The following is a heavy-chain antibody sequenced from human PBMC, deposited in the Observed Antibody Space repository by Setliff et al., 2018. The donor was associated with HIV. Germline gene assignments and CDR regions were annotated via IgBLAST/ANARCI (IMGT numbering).Heavy chain of an antibody. J-gene: IGHJ6*03. Sequence: NPSETLSLTCTVSGGSISSYYWSWIRQPPGKGLEWIGYIDNSGSTNYNPSLKSRVTISVDTSKNQISLKLSSVTAADTAMYYCARRGYSYVERVYYYYMDVWGKGTTVTSP. V-gene: IGHV4-4*09. CDR2: IDNSGST. CDR3: ARRGYSYVERVYYYYMDV. CDR1: GGSISSYY. D-gene: IGHD5-18*01.